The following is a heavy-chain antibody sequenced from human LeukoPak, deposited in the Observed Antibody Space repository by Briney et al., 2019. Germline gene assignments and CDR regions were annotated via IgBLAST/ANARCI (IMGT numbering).Heavy chain of an antibody. J-gene: IGHJ4*02. Sequence: GGSLRLSCAASGFTFSSYGMSWVRQAPGKGLEWVSTISDGGGGTYYADSVKGRFSISRDNSKNTLYLQMNSLRAEDTAVYYCAKDVYYGSGSHFDYWGQGTLVTVSS. CDR1: GFTFSSYG. CDR2: ISDGGGGT. D-gene: IGHD3-10*01. V-gene: IGHV3-23*01. CDR3: AKDVYYGSGSHFDY.